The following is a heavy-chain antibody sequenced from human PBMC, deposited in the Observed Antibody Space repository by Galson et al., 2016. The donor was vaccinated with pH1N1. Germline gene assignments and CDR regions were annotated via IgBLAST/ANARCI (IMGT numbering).Heavy chain of an antibody. D-gene: IGHD3-10*01. Sequence: SLRLSCAASGFIFDDYAMHWVRQAPGKGLEWVSGISWNSGNMDYADSVKGRFTISRDNAKNSLYLQMNSLRAEDTALYYCAKHSLLLWFGELPGGTDYWGQGTLVTVSS. J-gene: IGHJ4*02. V-gene: IGHV3-9*01. CDR2: ISWNSGNM. CDR1: GFIFDDYA. CDR3: AKHSLLLWFGELPGGTDY.